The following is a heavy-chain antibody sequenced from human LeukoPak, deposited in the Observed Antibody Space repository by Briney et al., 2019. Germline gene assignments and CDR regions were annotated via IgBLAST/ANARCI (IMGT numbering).Heavy chain of an antibody. D-gene: IGHD6-13*01. CDR2: IYYSGST. V-gene: IGHV4-59*12. CDR3: ARVSDCFPSSCFSRWFDP. Sequence: PSETLSLTCTVSGGSISSYYWSWIRQPPGKGLEWIGYIYYSGSTNYNPSLKSRVTISVDTSKNQFSLKLTSVTAADTAIYYCARVSDCFPSSCFSRWFDPWGQGTLVTISP. J-gene: IGHJ5*02. CDR1: GGSISSYY.